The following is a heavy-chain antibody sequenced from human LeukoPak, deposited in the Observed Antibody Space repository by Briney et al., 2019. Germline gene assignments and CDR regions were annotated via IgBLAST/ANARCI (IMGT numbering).Heavy chain of an antibody. CDR1: GYTFTSYG. V-gene: IGHV1-18*01. CDR2: ISAYNGNT. J-gene: IGHJ5*02. D-gene: IGHD2-15*01. CDR3: AREVYGCSGGSCYEGENWFDP. Sequence: ASVKVSCKAPGYTFTSYGISWVRQAPGQGLEWMGWISAYNGNTNYAQKLQGRVTMTTDTSTSTAYMELRSLRSDDTAVYYCAREVYGCSGGSCYEGENWFDPWGQGTLVTVSS.